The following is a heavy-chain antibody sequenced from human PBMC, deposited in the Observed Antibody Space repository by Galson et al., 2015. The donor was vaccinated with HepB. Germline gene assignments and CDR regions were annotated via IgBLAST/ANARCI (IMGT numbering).Heavy chain of an antibody. D-gene: IGHD2-15*01. CDR3: AKGSGYCGAGSCLNWFDP. J-gene: IGHJ5*02. CDR1: GFSFSSYA. Sequence: SLRLSCAASGFSFSSYAISWVRQAPGKGLEWVSVISYSGSGTYYADSVKGRFTISRDNSKNTLYQQMNRLRAEDTAIYYCAKGSGYCGAGSCLNWFDPWGQGTLVIVFS. V-gene: IGHV3-23*01. CDR2: ISYSGSGT.